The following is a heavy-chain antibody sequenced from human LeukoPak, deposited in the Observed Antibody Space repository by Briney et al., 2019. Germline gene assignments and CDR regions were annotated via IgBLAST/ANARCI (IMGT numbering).Heavy chain of an antibody. D-gene: IGHD5-12*01. Sequence: GGSLRLSRAASGFTFSNAWMNWVRQAPGKGLEWVGRIKSKTDGGTTDFAAPVKGRFTISRDDSKNTLYLQMNSLKSEDTAVYYCTTESGYEGLFDYWGQGTLVTVSS. CDR3: TTESGYEGLFDY. CDR1: GFTFSNAW. V-gene: IGHV3-15*01. CDR2: IKSKTDGGTT. J-gene: IGHJ4*02.